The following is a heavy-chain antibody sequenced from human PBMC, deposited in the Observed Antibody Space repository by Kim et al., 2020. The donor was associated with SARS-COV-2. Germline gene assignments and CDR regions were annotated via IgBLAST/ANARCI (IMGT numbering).Heavy chain of an antibody. CDR2: IWYDGSNK. CDR1: GFTFSSYG. Sequence: GGSLRLSCAASGFTFSSYGMHWVRQAPGKGLEWVAVIWYDGSNKYYADSVKGRFTISRDNSKNTLYLQMNSLRAEDTAVYYCARVYGCGSSSCLYYYYYMDVWGKGTTVTVSS. V-gene: IGHV3-33*01. J-gene: IGHJ6*03. D-gene: IGHD6-6*01. CDR3: ARVYGCGSSSCLYYYYYMDV.